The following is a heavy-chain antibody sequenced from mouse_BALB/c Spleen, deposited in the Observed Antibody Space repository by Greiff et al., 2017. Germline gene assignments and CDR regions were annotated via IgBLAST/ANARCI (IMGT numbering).Heavy chain of an antibody. CDR1: GYSITSGYY. CDR2: ISYDGSN. CDR3: ASSDYYGSSYFDY. D-gene: IGHD1-1*01. J-gene: IGHJ2*01. V-gene: IGHV3-6*02. Sequence: VQLKESGPGLVKPSQSLSLTCSVTGYSITSGYYWNWIRQFPGNKLEWMGYISYDGSNNYNPSLKNRISITRDTSKNQFFLKLNSVTTEDTATYYCASSDYYGSSYFDYWGQGTTLTVSS.